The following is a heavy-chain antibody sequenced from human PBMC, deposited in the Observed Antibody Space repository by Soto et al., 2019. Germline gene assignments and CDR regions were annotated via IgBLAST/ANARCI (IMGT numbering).Heavy chain of an antibody. CDR2: INESGST. V-gene: IGHV4-34*01. D-gene: IGHD1-1*01. J-gene: IGHJ4*02. CDR3: ARGSGIVALPGELEDVKYDY. Sequence: QVQLQQWGAGLVKPSETLSRSCAVYGQSFSGHSWAWIRQPPGKGLEWIGEINESGSTYYNPSLKSRVTISTDTSKNQFSQKLSSVSAADTAAYFCARGSGIVALPGELEDVKYDYWGLGTLVNVSS. CDR1: GQSFSGHS.